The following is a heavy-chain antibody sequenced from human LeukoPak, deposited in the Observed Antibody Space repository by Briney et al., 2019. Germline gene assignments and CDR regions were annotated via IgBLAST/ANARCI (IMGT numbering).Heavy chain of an antibody. CDR3: TRLVAGGFDS. Sequence: GASVKVSCKFSGGSISNYAVSWVRQAPGQGLEWMGRITPLLDSTKYAERFEDRVTISADKSANTVYIEVADLRFEDTVMYFCTRLVAGGFDSWGQGTLLTVSS. D-gene: IGHD1-26*01. J-gene: IGHJ4*02. V-gene: IGHV1-69*04. CDR2: ITPLLDST. CDR1: GGSISNYA.